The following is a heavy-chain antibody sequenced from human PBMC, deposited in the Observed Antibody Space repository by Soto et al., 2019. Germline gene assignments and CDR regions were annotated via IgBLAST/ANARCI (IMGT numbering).Heavy chain of an antibody. V-gene: IGHV3-21*04. CDR2: ISSTGSFR. D-gene: IGHD5-12*01. Sequence: GGSLRLSCAASGFTFSTYAMNWVRQAPGKGLEWVSSISSTGSFRYYADSVKGRFTISRDNAKNSLYLQMNSLRAQDTAVYYCARGAPGRDGYNLDFQHWGQGTLVTVSS. CDR3: ARGAPGRDGYNLDFQH. J-gene: IGHJ1*01. CDR1: GFTFSTYA.